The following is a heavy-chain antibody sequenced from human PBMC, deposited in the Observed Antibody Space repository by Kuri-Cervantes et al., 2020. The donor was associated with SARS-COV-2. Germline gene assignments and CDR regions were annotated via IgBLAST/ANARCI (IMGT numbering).Heavy chain of an antibody. Sequence: SSVNVSCKASGGTFSSYAISWVRQAPGQGLEWLGGIIPIFGTANYAQKFQGRVTITADESTSTAYMELSSLRSEDTAVYYCASLAGLEAEFQDYWGQGTLVTVSS. J-gene: IGHJ4*02. CDR3: ASLAGLEAEFQDY. CDR1: GGTFSSYA. D-gene: IGHD2-15*01. CDR2: IIPIFGTA. V-gene: IGHV1-69*13.